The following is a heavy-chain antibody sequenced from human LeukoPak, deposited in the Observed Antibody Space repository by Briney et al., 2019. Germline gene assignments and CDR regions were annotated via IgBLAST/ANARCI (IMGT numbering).Heavy chain of an antibody. CDR2: IYHSGIT. V-gene: IGHV4-30-4*01. D-gene: IGHD4-11*01. CDR3: ARDRSTVDYYGLDV. Sequence: SETLSLTCTVSGGSISSGDFYWSWIRQPPEKGLEYIGYIYHSGITFYNPSLGSRVTVSIDTSKNQFSLKLSSVTAADTAVYYCARDRSTVDYYGLDVWGQGTTVIVSS. J-gene: IGHJ6*02. CDR1: GGSISSGDFY.